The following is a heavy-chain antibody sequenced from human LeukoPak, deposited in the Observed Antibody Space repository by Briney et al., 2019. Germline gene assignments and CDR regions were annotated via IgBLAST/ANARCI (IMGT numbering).Heavy chain of an antibody. V-gene: IGHV4-34*01. Sequence: SETLSLTCAVYGGSFSGYYWSWIRQPPGKGLEWIGEINHSGSTNYNPSLKSRVTISVDTSKNQFSLKLSSVTAADTAVYYCARVFQSSRIAVAGMYPYYYMDVWGQGTPVTVSS. J-gene: IGHJ6*03. CDR3: ARVFQSSRIAVAGMYPYYYMDV. CDR2: INHSGST. D-gene: IGHD6-19*01. CDR1: GGSFSGYY.